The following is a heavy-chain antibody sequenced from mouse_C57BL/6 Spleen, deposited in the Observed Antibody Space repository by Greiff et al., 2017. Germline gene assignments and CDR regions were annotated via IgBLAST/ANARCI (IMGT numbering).Heavy chain of an antibody. D-gene: IGHD1-1*01. CDR1: GYTFTSYW. CDR2: IDPSDSET. Sequence: QVQLQQSGAELVRPGSSVKLSCKASGYTFTSYWMHWVKQRPIQGLEWIGNIDPSDSETHYNQKFKDKATLTVDKSSSTAYMQLSSLTSEDSAVYYCARGADYYGSSYWFAYWGQGTLVTVSA. J-gene: IGHJ3*01. V-gene: IGHV1-52*01. CDR3: ARGADYYGSSYWFAY.